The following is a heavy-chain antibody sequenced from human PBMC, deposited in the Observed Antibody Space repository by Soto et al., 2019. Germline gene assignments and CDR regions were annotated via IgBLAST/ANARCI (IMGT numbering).Heavy chain of an antibody. CDR1: GFTFNDYY. CDR3: ARDHCSSCNCYPRWYFDL. V-gene: IGHV3-11*01. D-gene: IGHD2-2*01. CDR2: ISNTGTTI. J-gene: IGHJ2*01. Sequence: PGGSLRLSCTTSGFTFNDYYMNWFRQAPGKGVEGNSYISNTGTTIYYADSVKGRFTISRDTSKNSLFLQMNSLRGEDSALYYCARDHCSSCNCYPRWYFDLWGRGTLVTVSS.